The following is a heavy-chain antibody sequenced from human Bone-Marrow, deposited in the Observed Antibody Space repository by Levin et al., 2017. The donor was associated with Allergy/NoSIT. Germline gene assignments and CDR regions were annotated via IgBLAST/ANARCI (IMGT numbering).Heavy chain of an antibody. D-gene: IGHD4-17*01. CDR1: GYTFTSYG. CDR2: ISAYNGNT. Sequence: GASVKVSCKASGYTFTSYGISWVRQAPGQGLEWMGWISAYNGNTNYAQKLQGRVTMTTDTSTSTAYMELRSLRSDDTAVYYCARVYGDYWRYYFDYWGQGTLVTVSS. V-gene: IGHV1-18*01. J-gene: IGHJ4*02. CDR3: ARVYGDYWRYYFDY.